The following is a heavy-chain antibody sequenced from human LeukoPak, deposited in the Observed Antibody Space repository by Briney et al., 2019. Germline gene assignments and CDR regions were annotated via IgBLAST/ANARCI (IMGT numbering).Heavy chain of an antibody. V-gene: IGHV4-39*07. CDR2: IYYSGST. CDR3: ARGPLDYNQYYMDV. J-gene: IGHJ6*03. Sequence: PSETLSLTCTVSGGSISSSSYYWGWIRQPPGKGLEWIGSIYYSGSTYYNPSLKSRVTISVDTSKNQFSLKLKSVTAADTAVYYCARGPLDYNQYYMDVWGKGTTVTVSS. CDR1: GGSISSSSYY.